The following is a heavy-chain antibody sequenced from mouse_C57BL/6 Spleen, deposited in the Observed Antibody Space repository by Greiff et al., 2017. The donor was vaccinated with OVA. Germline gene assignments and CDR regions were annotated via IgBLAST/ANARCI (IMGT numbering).Heavy chain of an antibody. V-gene: IGHV1-52*01. J-gene: IGHJ4*01. CDR1: GYTFTSYW. D-gene: IGHD3-3*01. CDR3: ARSRRAEDYYAMDY. CDR2: IDPSDSET. Sequence: QVQLQQPGAELVRPGSSVKLSCKASGYTFTSYWMHWVKQRPIQGLEWIGNIDPSDSETHYNQKFKDKATLTVDKSSSTAYMQLSSLTSEDSAVYYCARSRRAEDYYAMDYWGQGTSVTVSS.